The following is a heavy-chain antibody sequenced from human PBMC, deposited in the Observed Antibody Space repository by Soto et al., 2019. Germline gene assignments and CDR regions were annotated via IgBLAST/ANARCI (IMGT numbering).Heavy chain of an antibody. J-gene: IGHJ4*02. Sequence: GGSLRLSCAASGFTFSSYAMSWVRQAPGKGLEWVSAISGSGGSTYYADSVKGRFTISRDNSKNTLYLQMNSLRAEDTAVYYRAKAGYHIAARTYYFDYWGQGTLVTVSS. V-gene: IGHV3-23*01. CDR2: ISGSGGST. CDR3: AKAGYHIAARTYYFDY. D-gene: IGHD6-6*01. CDR1: GFTFSSYA.